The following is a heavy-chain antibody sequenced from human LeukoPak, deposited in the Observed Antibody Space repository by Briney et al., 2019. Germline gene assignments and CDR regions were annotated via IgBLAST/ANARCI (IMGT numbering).Heavy chain of an antibody. V-gene: IGHV3-33*01. D-gene: IGHD3-22*01. J-gene: IGHJ6*02. CDR1: GFTFSSYG. Sequence: LRLSCAASGFTFSSYGMHWVRQAPGKGLEWVAVIWYDGSNKYYADSVKGRFTISRDNSKNTLYLQMNSLRAEDTAVYYCARGRRYYYDSSGYYAAAPYYYGMDVWGQGTTVTVSS. CDR3: ARGRRYYYDSSGYYAAAPYYYGMDV. CDR2: IWYDGSNK.